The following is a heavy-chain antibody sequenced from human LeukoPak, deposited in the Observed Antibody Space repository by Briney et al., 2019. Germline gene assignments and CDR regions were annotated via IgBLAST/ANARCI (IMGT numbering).Heavy chain of an antibody. CDR2: IYTSGST. V-gene: IGHV4-61*02. D-gene: IGHD1-26*01. CDR1: GGSISSGSYY. CDR3: AREEALGSGSFDY. Sequence: SETLSLTCTVSGGSISSGSYYWRWIRQPGGKGLEWIGRIYTSGSTNYNPSLKSRVTISVDTSKNQFSLKLSSVTAADTAVYYCAREEALGSGSFDYWGQGTLVTVSS. J-gene: IGHJ4*02.